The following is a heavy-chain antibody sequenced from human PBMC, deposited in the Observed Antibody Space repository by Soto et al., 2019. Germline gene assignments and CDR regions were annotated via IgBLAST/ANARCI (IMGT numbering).Heavy chain of an antibody. V-gene: IGHV4-31*03. J-gene: IGHJ4*02. D-gene: IGHD6-6*01. CDR1: GGSISSGGYY. Sequence: SGTLSLTCTVSGGSISSGGYYWSWIRQHPGKGLEWIGYIYYSGSTYYNPSLKSRVTISVDTSKNQFSLKLSSVTAADTAVYYCARGVGIAARPRPFDYWGQGTLVTVSS. CDR3: ARGVGIAARPRPFDY. CDR2: IYYSGST.